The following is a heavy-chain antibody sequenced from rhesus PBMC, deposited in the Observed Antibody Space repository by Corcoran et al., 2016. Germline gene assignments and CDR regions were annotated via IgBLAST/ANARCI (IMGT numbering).Heavy chain of an antibody. D-gene: IGHD4-35*01. CDR2: INGNSGST. Sequence: QVQLQESGPGLVKPSETLSLTCAVSGGSFSSYWWSWIRLPPGKGLEWIGEINGNSGSTNYNPSLKSRVTISKDASKNQFSLKLSSVTAADTAVYYCASNYGNYWYFDLWGPGTPITISS. CDR1: GGSFSSYW. J-gene: IGHJ2*01. V-gene: IGHV4-80*01. CDR3: ASNYGNYWYFDL.